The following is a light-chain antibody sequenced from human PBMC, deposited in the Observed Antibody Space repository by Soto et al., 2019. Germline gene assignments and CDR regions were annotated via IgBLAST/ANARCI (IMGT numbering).Light chain of an antibody. CDR3: SSYAGSSNV. V-gene: IGLV2-14*02. CDR2: EVN. J-gene: IGLJ1*01. CDR1: SSDIGSFNL. Sequence: QSVLTQPASVSGSPGQSITISCTGTSSDIGSFNLVSWYQQHPGKAPQLMIYEVNKRPSGVPDRFSGSKSGNTASLTVSGLQAEDEADYYCSSYAGSSNVFGTGTKLTVL.